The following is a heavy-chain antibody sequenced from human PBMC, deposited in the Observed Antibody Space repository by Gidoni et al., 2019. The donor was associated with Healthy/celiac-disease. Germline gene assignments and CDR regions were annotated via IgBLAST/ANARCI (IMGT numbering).Heavy chain of an antibody. CDR2: IYYSGST. V-gene: IGHV4-39*01. D-gene: IGHD3-16*02. CDR1: GGSISSSSYY. Sequence: QLQLQESGPGLVKPSETLSLTCTVSGGSISSSSYYWGWIRQPPGKRLEWIGSIYYSGSTYYNPSLKSRVTISVDTSKNQFSLKLSSVTAADTAVYYCARLHYIWGSYRPGWVDPWGQGTLVNVAS. J-gene: IGHJ5*02. CDR3: ARLHYIWGSYRPGWVDP.